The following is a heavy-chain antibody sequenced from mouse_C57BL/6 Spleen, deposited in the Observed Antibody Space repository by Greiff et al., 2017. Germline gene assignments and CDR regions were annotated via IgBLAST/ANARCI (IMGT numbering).Heavy chain of an antibody. D-gene: IGHD5-1*01. CDR1: GYTFTSYW. CDR2: IHPNGGST. Sequence: VKLQQPGAELVKPGASVKLSCKASGYTFTSYWMHWVKQRPGQGLEWIGMIHPNGGSTNYNEKFKSKATLTVDKSSSTAYMQLSSLTSEDYAVYYCARYQEGWLAYWGQGTPVTVSA. CDR3: ARYQEGWLAY. V-gene: IGHV1-64*01. J-gene: IGHJ3*01.